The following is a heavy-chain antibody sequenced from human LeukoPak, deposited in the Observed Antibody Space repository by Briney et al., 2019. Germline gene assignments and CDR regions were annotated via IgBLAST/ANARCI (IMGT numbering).Heavy chain of an antibody. CDR3: ASPGYYYDSSFYA. J-gene: IGHJ4*02. V-gene: IGHV4-34*12. CDR2: IIHSGST. CDR1: GGSFSGYY. Sequence: SETLSLTCAVYGGSFSGYYWGWIRQPPGKGLEWIGEIIHSGSTNYNPSLKSRATISVDTSKNEFSLKLSSVTAADTAVYYCASPGYYYDSSFYAWGQGTLVTVSS. D-gene: IGHD3-22*01.